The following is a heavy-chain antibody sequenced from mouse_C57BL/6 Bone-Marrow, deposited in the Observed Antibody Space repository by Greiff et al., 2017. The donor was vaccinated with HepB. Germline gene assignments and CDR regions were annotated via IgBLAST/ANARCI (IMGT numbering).Heavy chain of an antibody. CDR1: GYTFTDYY. CDR3: ASDYGPFYALDY. CDR2: IYPGSGNT. V-gene: IGHV1-76*01. D-gene: IGHD2-4*01. Sequence: QVQLKESGAELVRPGASVKLSCKASGYTFTDYYINWVKQRPGQGLEWIARIYPGSGNTYYNEKFKGKATLTAEKSSSTAYMQLSSLTSEDSAFYFCASDYGPFYALDYWGQGTSVTVSS. J-gene: IGHJ4*01.